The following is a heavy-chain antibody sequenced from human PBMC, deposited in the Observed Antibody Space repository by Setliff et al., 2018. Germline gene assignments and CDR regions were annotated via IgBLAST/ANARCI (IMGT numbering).Heavy chain of an antibody. CDR1: GGSISSGGYY. D-gene: IGHD3-22*01. J-gene: IGHJ4*02. V-gene: IGHV4-61*09. CDR2: IYTGGST. Sequence: SETLSLTCTVSGGSISSGGYYWTWIRQPAGKGLEWIGHIYTGGSTNYNPSLKSRVTMSVDTSKNQFSLKLSSVTAADTAVYYCARQPEGGYYDSSGYYGMAPYYFDYWGQGTLVTVSS. CDR3: ARQPEGGYYDSSGYYGMAPYYFDY.